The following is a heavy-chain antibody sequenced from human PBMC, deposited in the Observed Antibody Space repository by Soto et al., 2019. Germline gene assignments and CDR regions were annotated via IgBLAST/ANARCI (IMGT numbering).Heavy chain of an antibody. V-gene: IGHV3-64*01. CDR3: ARGDCSGGSCYSGPDAFDI. J-gene: IGHJ3*02. D-gene: IGHD2-15*01. CDR2: ISSNGGST. CDR1: GFTFSSYA. Sequence: EVQLVESGGGLVQPGGSLRLSCAASGFTFSSYAMHWVRQAPGKGLEYVSAISSNGGSTYYANSVKGRFTISRDNSKNTLYLQMGSLRAEYMAVYYCARGDCSGGSCYSGPDAFDIWGQGTMVTVSS.